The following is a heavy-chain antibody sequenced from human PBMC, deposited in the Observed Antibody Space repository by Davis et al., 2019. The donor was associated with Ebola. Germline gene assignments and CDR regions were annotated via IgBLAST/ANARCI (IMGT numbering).Heavy chain of an antibody. CDR3: ARIVEGSGSSAFDY. V-gene: IGHV2-5*02. CDR2: IYWDDDK. CDR1: GFSLSTSGVG. D-gene: IGHD3-10*01. J-gene: IGHJ4*02. Sequence: SGPTLVKPTQTLTLTCTFSGFSLSTSGVGVGWIRQPPGKALEWLALIYWDDDKRYSPSLKSRLTITKDTPKNQVVLTMTNMDPVDTATYYCARIVEGSGSSAFDYWGQGTLVTVSS.